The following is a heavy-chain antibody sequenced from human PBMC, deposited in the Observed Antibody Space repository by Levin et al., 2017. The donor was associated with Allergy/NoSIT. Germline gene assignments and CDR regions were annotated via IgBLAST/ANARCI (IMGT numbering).Heavy chain of an antibody. CDR2: ISGSGGST. D-gene: IGHD3-10*01. Sequence: GESLKISCAASGFTFSSYAMSWVRQAPGKGLEWVSAISGSGGSTYYADSVKGRFTISRDNSKNTLYLQMNSLRAEDTAVYYCAKDRYYGLDYWGQGTLVTVSS. CDR3: AKDRYYGLDY. J-gene: IGHJ4*02. V-gene: IGHV3-23*01. CDR1: GFTFSSYA.